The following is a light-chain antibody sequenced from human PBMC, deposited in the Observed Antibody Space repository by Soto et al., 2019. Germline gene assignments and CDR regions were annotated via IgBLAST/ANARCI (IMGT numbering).Light chain of an antibody. Sequence: QSALTLPASVSGSPGQSITISCTGTSSDVGGYNYVSWYQQHPGKAPKLMIYDVSNRPSGVSNRFSGSKSGNTASLTISGLQAEDEADYYCISYTSSSTLYVVFGGGTKLTVL. CDR1: SSDVGGYNY. J-gene: IGLJ2*01. CDR2: DVS. CDR3: ISYTSSSTLYVV. V-gene: IGLV2-14*01.